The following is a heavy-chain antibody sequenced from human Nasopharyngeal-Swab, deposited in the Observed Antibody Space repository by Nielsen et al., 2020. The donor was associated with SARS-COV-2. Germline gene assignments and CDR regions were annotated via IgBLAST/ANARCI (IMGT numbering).Heavy chain of an antibody. J-gene: IGHJ4*02. CDR1: GDSISSGKDY. D-gene: IGHD3-9*01. CDR2: IDYSGST. CDR3: ARLGRYYDTLSGYARHFDY. V-gene: IGHV4-30-4*01. Sequence: SETLSLTCTVSGDSISSGKDYWNWIRQTPGRGLEWIGYIDYSGSTDHNPSLKSRVTISVDTSKNQFSLKVNSVTAAGTAVYYCARLGRYYDTLSGYARHFDYWGQGILVTVSS.